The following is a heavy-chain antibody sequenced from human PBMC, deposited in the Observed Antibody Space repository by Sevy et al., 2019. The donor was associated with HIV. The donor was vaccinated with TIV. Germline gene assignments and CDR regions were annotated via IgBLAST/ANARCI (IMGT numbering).Heavy chain of an antibody. CDR1: EFMFSSYA. Sequence: GGSLRLSCAASEFMFSSYAMHWVRQGPGKGLEWVAIISHDGTNKSYADSVEGRFTVSRDNSRNTLYLHMNSLRAEDTAVYYWASFPIAMVRGIRDYWGQGTLVTVS. V-gene: IGHV3-30*04. J-gene: IGHJ4*02. CDR2: ISHDGTNK. D-gene: IGHD3-10*01. CDR3: ASFPIAMVRGIRDY.